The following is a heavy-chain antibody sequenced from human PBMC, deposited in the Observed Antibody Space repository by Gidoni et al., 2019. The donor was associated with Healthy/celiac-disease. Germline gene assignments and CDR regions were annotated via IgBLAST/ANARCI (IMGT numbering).Heavy chain of an antibody. V-gene: IGHV1-2*02. D-gene: IGHD2-2*01. CDR3: ARGGMEPADPFHYYYYMDV. CDR1: GYTFTGYY. J-gene: IGHJ6*03. CDR2: INPNSGGT. Sequence: QVQLVQSGAEEKKPGASVKVSCKASGYTFTGYYMHWVRQAPGQGLEWMGWINPNSGGTNYAQKFQGRVTMTRDTSISTADMELRRLRSDDTTVYYCARGGMEPADPFHYYYYMDVWGKGTTVTVSS.